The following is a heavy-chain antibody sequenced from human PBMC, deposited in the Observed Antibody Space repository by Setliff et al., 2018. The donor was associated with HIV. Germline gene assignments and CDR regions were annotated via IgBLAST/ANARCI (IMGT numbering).Heavy chain of an antibody. D-gene: IGHD1-26*01. V-gene: IGHV3-23*01. CDR3: AKDPLMWGGSYYYFDY. CDR1: GFTFSSYT. J-gene: IGHJ4*02. Sequence: GGSLRLSCVASGFTFSSYTMSWVRQAPGKGLEWVSAISGSGTYTYYADSVKGRFTISRDNSKNTLYLQMNSLRAEDTAVYYCAKDPLMWGGSYYYFDYWGQGTLVTVSS. CDR2: ISGSGTYT.